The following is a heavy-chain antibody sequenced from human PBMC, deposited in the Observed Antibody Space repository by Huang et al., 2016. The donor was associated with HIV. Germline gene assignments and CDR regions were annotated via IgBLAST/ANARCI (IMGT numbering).Heavy chain of an antibody. D-gene: IGHD6-13*01. V-gene: IGHV3-23*01. Sequence: EVQLLESGGGLVQPGGSLRLSCAASGFTFSSYAMSWVRQAPVNELEWGSSITGRGSSSYDADSVKCRFTISRDNSKNPLYLQMNSLSAEDTAIYYCAKADSGAAAGSLVDYWGQGTLVTVSS. CDR2: ITGRGSSS. J-gene: IGHJ4*02. CDR3: AKADSGAAAGSLVDY. CDR1: GFTFSSYA.